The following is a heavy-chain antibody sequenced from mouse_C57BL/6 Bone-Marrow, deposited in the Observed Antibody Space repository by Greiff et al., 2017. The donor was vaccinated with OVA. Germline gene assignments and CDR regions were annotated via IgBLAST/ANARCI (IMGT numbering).Heavy chain of an antibody. J-gene: IGHJ3*01. D-gene: IGHD3-3*01. V-gene: IGHV1-59*01. CDR2: IDPSDSYT. Sequence: QVQLQQPGAELVRPGTSVRLSCKASGYTFTSYWMHWVKQRPGQGLEWIGVIDPSDSYTNYNQKFKGKATLTVDTSSSTAYMQLSSLTSEDSAVYYCARKGGTNWGQGTLVTVSA. CDR3: ARKGGTN. CDR1: GYTFTSYW.